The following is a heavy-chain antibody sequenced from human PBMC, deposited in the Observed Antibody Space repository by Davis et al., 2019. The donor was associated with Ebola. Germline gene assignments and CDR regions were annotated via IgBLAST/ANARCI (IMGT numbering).Heavy chain of an antibody. CDR3: AKGGIVVEEGFDY. V-gene: IGHV3-21*01. D-gene: IGHD2-2*01. J-gene: IGHJ4*02. CDR1: GFTFSSYS. Sequence: GESLKISCAASGFTFSSYSMNWVRQAPGKGLEWVSSISSSSSYIYYADSVKGRFTISRDNSKNTLYLQMNSLRAEDTAVYYCAKGGIVVEEGFDYWGQGTLVTVSS. CDR2: ISSSSSYI.